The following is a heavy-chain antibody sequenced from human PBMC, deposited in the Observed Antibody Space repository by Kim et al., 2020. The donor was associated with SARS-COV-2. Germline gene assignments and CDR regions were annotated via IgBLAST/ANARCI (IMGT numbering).Heavy chain of an antibody. CDR3: ARRKDGYNYRAVDY. V-gene: IGHV4-39*01. J-gene: IGHJ4*02. D-gene: IGHD5-18*01. CDR1: GGSISSSSYY. Sequence: SETLSLTCTVSGGSISSSSYYWGWIRQPPGKGLEWIGSNNYSGSTYYNPSPKSRVTISVDTSKNQFSLQLSSVTAADTAVYYCARRKDGYNYRAVDYWGQGTLVTVSS. CDR2: NNYSGST.